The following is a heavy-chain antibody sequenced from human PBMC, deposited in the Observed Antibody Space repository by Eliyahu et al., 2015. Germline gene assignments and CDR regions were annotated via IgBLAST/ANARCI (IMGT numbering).Heavy chain of an antibody. J-gene: IGHJ4*02. CDR3: AGWSSPFDF. V-gene: IGHV3-30*01. D-gene: IGHD6-19*01. CDR1: GFTFSXXT. CDR2: ISYXGSNK. Sequence: QVQLVESGGGVVQPGRSLRLSCAASGFTFSXXTLPWXRQAPGKGLEWGAVISYXGSNKYYADSVKGRFTISRDYSKNTLFLQMNSLRAEDTAVYYCAGWSSPFDFWGQGTLVTVSS.